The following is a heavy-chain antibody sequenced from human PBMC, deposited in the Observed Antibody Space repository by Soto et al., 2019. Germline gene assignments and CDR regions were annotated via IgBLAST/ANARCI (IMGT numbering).Heavy chain of an antibody. J-gene: IGHJ4*02. CDR3: ANSGDNTGWSSLGL. CDR2: ITGRGDNT. V-gene: IGHV3-23*01. D-gene: IGHD6-19*01. Sequence: GGSLRLSCTISGFTFSNFAMNWVRQAPGKGLEWISKITGRGDNTYYADSVKGRFTISRDNSMNTLYLQMDSLRAEDTAVYHCANSGDNTGWSSLGLWGQGT. CDR1: GFTFSNFA.